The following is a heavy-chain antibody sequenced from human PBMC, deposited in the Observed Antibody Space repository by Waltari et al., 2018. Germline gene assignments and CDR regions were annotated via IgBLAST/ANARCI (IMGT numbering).Heavy chain of an antibody. Sequence: QVQLVQSGAEVKKPGASVKVSCKASGYTFTSYDINCVRQATGQGLEWMGWMNPKSGNTGYAQKFQGRVTMTRNTSISTAYMELSSLRSEDTAVYYCARLAVAEIYFQHWGQGTLVTVSS. V-gene: IGHV1-8*01. D-gene: IGHD6-19*01. CDR1: GYTFTSYD. CDR2: MNPKSGNT. J-gene: IGHJ1*01. CDR3: ARLAVAEIYFQH.